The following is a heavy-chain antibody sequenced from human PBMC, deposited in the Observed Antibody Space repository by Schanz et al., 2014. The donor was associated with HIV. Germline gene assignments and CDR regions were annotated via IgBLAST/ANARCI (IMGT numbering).Heavy chain of an antibody. J-gene: IGHJ6*02. V-gene: IGHV3-30*03. CDR3: ARETSGFSTSWPPRDHYYGMDV. Sequence: QVQLVESGGGVVQPGRSLRLSCAASGFTFSSYGIHWVRQAPGKGLEWVAVISYDGSNKYYADSVKGRFTISRDNSKNTLYLEMNSLRPEDTAVYYCARETSGFSTSWPPRDHYYGMDVWGQGTTVTVSS. CDR2: ISYDGSNK. D-gene: IGHD6-13*01. CDR1: GFTFSSYG.